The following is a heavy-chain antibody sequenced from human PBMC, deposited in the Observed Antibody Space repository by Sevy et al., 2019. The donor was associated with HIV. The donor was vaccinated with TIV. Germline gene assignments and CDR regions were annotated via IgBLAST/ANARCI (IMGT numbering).Heavy chain of an antibody. V-gene: IGHV3-33*01. D-gene: IGHD3-22*01. CDR2: IWYDGSNK. J-gene: IGHJ4*02. Sequence: GGSLRLSCAASGFTFSSYGMHWVRQAPGKGLEWVAVIWYDGSNKYYADSVKGRFTISRDNSKNTMYLQMNSLRAEDTAVYYCAWCYYEDSSGYLDFWGQGTLVTVSS. CDR1: GFTFSSYG. CDR3: AWCYYEDSSGYLDF.